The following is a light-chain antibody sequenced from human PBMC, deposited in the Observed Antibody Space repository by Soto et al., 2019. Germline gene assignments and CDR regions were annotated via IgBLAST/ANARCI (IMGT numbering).Light chain of an antibody. CDR2: GAS. CDR3: QQYGGSPLYT. V-gene: IGKV3-20*01. Sequence: EIVLRQSPGTLSLSPGDRATLSCRASQSVSSSDLAWYQQKPGQAPRLLIYGASTRATGIPDRFSGSGSGTDFTLTISRLEPEDFAVYYCQQYGGSPLYTFGQGTKLEIK. J-gene: IGKJ2*01. CDR1: QSVSSSD.